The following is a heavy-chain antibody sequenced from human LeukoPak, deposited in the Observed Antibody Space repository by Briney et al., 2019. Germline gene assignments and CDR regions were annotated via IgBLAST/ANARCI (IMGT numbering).Heavy chain of an antibody. V-gene: IGHV3-30*05. CDR1: GFTFGSYG. CDR2: ISYDGSNK. CDR3: AKGYYGSGSYLDY. Sequence: GGSLRLSCAASGFTFGSYGMHWVRQAPGKGLEWVAVISYDGSNKYYGDSVKGRFTISRDNSKNTLYLQMNSLRAEGTAVYYCAKGYYGSGSYLDYWGQGTLVTVSS. D-gene: IGHD3-10*01. J-gene: IGHJ4*02.